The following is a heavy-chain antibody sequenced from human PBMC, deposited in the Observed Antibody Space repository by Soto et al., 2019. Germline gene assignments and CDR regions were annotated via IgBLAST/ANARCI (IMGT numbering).Heavy chain of an antibody. CDR2: IYYSGST. Sequence: SENLALTCTVSGGSISSGDYYWSWIRQPPGKGLEWIGYIYYSGSTYYNPSLKSRVTISVDTSKNQFSLKLSSVTAADTAVYYCAREAPETTYYYYGMDVWGQATTVTVS. J-gene: IGHJ6*02. CDR3: AREAPETTYYYYGMDV. D-gene: IGHD4-17*01. V-gene: IGHV4-30-4*01. CDR1: GGSISSGDYY.